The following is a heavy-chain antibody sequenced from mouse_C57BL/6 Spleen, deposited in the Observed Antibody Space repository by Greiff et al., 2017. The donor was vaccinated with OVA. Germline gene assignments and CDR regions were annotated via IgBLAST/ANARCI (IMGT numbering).Heavy chain of an antibody. J-gene: IGHJ2*01. CDR3: AREGVTTVVADY. D-gene: IGHD1-1*01. CDR2: INPNNGGT. CDR1: GYTFTDYN. Sequence: EVQLKESGPELVKPGASVKMSCKASGYTFTDYNMHWVKQSHGKSLEWIGYINPNNGGTSYNQKFKGKATLTVNKSSSTAYMELRSLTSEDSAVYYCAREGVTTVVADYWGQGTTLTVSS. V-gene: IGHV1-22*01.